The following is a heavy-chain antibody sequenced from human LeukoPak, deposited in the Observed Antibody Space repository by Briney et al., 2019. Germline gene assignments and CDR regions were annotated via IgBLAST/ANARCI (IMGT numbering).Heavy chain of an antibody. V-gene: IGHV3-23*01. D-gene: IGHD3-22*01. CDR2: ISGSGGST. CDR3: AKKYNPTYYNDSSGYWDAFDI. Sequence: PGASLRLSCAASGFTFSSYAMSWVRQAPGKGLEWVSAISGSGGSTYYADSVKGRFTISRDNSKNTLYLQMNSLRAEDTAVYYCAKKYNPTYYNDSSGYWDAFDIWGQGTMVTASS. J-gene: IGHJ3*02. CDR1: GFTFSSYA.